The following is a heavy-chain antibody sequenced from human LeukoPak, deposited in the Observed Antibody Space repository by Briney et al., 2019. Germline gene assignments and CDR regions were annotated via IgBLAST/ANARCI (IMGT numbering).Heavy chain of an antibody. J-gene: IGHJ5*02. CDR1: DGSINGHY. Sequence: PSETLSLTFTVSDGSINGHYWTWIRQPPGKGLEWIGFVYDNGNTNYNSSLQSRVTMSVDTSKNQLSLKMRSVTAADTAIYYCARVFRGVVTSNWFDPWGQVTLVTVSS. D-gene: IGHD2-21*02. V-gene: IGHV4-59*11. CDR3: ARVFRGVVTSNWFDP. CDR2: VYDNGNT.